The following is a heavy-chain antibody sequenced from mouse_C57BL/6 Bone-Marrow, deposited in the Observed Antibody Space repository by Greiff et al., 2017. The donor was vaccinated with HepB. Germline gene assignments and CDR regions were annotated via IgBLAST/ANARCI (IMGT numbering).Heavy chain of an antibody. V-gene: IGHV1-19*01. J-gene: IGHJ2*01. CDR2: IDPYNGGT. CDR3: ARDDYFDY. Sequence: DVKLQESGPVLVKPGASVKMSCKASGYTFTDYYMNWVKQSHGKSLEWIGVIDPYNGGTSYNQKFKGKATLTVDKSSSTAYMELNSLTSVDSAVYYCARDDYFDYWGQGTTLTVSS. CDR1: GYTFTDYY.